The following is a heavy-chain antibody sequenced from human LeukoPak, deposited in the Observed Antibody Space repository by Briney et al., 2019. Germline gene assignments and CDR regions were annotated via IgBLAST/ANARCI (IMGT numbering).Heavy chain of an antibody. J-gene: IGHJ4*02. V-gene: IGHV3-7*01. CDR1: GFSFSNYW. D-gene: IGHD1-7*01. CDR3: ARSNYGPEN. Sequence: PGGSLRLSCVTSGFSFSNYWMNWVRLAPGKGLEWVAIIKADGSEEHYVDSVRGRFTVPRDNAKNSLYLQMSSLRVEDTAVYYCARSNYGPENWGQGTLVTVSS. CDR2: IKADGSEE.